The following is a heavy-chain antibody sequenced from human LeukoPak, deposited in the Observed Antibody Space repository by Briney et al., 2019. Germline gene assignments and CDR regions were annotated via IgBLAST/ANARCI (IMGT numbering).Heavy chain of an antibody. CDR1: GGSIRSYY. Sequence: SETLSLTCTVSGGSIRSYYWSWIRQPPGKGLEWIGYIYYSGSTNYNPSLKSRVTISVDTSKTQFSLKLSSVTAADTAVYYCARSEAAAGTEQFDYWGQGTLVTVSS. V-gene: IGHV4-59*08. CDR2: IYYSGST. J-gene: IGHJ4*02. CDR3: ARSEAAAGTEQFDY. D-gene: IGHD6-13*01.